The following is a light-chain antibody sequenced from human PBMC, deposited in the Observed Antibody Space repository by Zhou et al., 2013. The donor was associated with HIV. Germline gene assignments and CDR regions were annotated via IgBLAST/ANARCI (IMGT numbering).Light chain of an antibody. V-gene: IGKV3-15*01. CDR2: GAS. CDR3: QQYNHWPPYT. J-gene: IGKJ2*01. CDR1: QNIGRN. Sequence: EIVMTQSPVTLSVSPGERATLSCTASQNIGRNLAWYQQKPGQGPRLLIYGASTRASGVAARFSGTGSGSEFTLIISSLQSEDFAIYYCQQYNHWPPYTFGQGTRVEMK.